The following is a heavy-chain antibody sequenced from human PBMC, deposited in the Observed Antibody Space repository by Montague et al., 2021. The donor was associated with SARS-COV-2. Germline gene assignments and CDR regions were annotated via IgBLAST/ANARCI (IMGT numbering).Heavy chain of an antibody. CDR1: GGSIGSSSYY. CDR2: TYYSGST. Sequence: SETLSLTCTVSGGSIGSSSYYWGWIRQPPGKGLEWIGYTYYSGSTYYNPSLKSRVTISVDTSKNQFSLKLSSVTAADTAVYYCAGEIVVVTQTYHYGMDVWGQGTTVTVSS. V-gene: IGHV4-39*07. D-gene: IGHD3-22*01. J-gene: IGHJ6*02. CDR3: AGEIVVVTQTYHYGMDV.